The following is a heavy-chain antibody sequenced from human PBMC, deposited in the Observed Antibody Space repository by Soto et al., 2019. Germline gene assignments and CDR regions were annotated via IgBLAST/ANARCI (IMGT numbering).Heavy chain of an antibody. D-gene: IGHD3-3*01. CDR3: ARVYGDDFGYYYMDV. Sequence: SETLSLTCAVSSGSISSSNWWSWVRQPPGKGLEWIGEIYHSGSTNYNPSLKSRVTISVDKSKNQFSLKLSSVTAADTAVYYCARVYGDDFGYYYMDVWGKGTTVTVSS. V-gene: IGHV4-4*02. J-gene: IGHJ6*03. CDR1: SGSISSSNW. CDR2: IYHSGST.